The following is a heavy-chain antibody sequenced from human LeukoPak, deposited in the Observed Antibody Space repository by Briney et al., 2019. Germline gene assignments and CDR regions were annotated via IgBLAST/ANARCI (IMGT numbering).Heavy chain of an antibody. J-gene: IGHJ3*02. CDR1: GFTFTSYT. CDR2: ISGGIDVT. CDR3: AKEVVVTARDACDI. V-gene: IGHV3-23*01. Sequence: GGSLRLSSAASGFTFTSYTMSWVRHAPGKGRECGSHISGGIDVTNYTDSVRGQFFISRDNPKNSLYLKINTLRNEDTALYYSAKEVVVTARDACDIWGEGTMVTVSS. D-gene: IGHD2-21*02.